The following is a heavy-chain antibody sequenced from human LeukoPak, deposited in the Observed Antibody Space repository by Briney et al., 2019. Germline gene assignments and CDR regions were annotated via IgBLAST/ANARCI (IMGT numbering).Heavy chain of an antibody. CDR1: GFTFSSYA. CDR2: ISGSGGST. D-gene: IGHD4-23*01. V-gene: IGHV3-23*01. J-gene: IGHJ3*02. CDR3: AKPNYGGNEGSAFDI. Sequence: GGSLRLSCAASGFTFSSYAMSWVRQAPGKGLEWVSAISGSGGSTYYADSVKGRFTISRDNSKNTLYLRMNSLRAEDTAVYYCAKPNYGGNEGSAFDIWGQGTMVTVSS.